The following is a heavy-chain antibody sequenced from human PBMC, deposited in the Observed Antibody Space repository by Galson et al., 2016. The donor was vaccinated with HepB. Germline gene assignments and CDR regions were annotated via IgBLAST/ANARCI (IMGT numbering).Heavy chain of an antibody. Sequence: SLRLSCAGSGLPFSNSGIHWVRQAPGKGLEWMTLISCPVNYKYFVDSVKGRFTISRDDSKSTVYLQMNSLRGEDTAVYYCARDISYYSLDVWGKGNPGHRLL. CDR3: ARDISYYSLDV. J-gene: IGHJ6*04. CDR1: GLPFSNSG. CDR2: ISCPVNYK. V-gene: IGHV3-30*04.